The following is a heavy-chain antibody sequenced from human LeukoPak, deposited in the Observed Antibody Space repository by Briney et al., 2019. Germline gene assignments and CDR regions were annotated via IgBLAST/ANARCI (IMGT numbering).Heavy chain of an antibody. CDR1: GGSFSGYY. V-gene: IGHV4-34*01. CDR3: ARPPYYRRGAFDI. J-gene: IGHJ3*02. D-gene: IGHD3-10*01. CDR2: INHSGST. Sequence: ETLSLTCAVYGGSFSGYYWSWIRQPPGKGLEWIGEINHSGSTNYNPSLKSRVTISVDTSKNQFSLKLSSVTAADTAVYYCARPPYYRRGAFDIWGQGTMVTVSS.